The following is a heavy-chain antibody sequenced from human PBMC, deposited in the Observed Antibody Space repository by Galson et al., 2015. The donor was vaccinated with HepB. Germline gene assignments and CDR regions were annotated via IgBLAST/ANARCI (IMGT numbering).Heavy chain of an antibody. CDR3: ANTHSGSYLVDV. J-gene: IGHJ6*02. CDR1: GFTFSSYG. Sequence: SLRLSCAASGFTFSSYGMHWVRQAPGKGLEWVAVISYDGSNKYYADSVKGRFTISRDNSKNTLYLQMNSLRAEDTAVYYCANTHSGSYLVDVWGQGTTVTVSS. V-gene: IGHV3-30*18. D-gene: IGHD1-26*01. CDR2: ISYDGSNK.